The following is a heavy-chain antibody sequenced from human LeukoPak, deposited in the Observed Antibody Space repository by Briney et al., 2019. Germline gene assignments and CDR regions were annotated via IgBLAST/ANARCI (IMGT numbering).Heavy chain of an antibody. CDR1: GYTFTGYY. D-gene: IGHD6-19*01. CDR3: ARDRRGSSGWYYFDY. J-gene: IGHJ4*02. V-gene: IGHV1-2*04. Sequence: ASVNVSFKASGYTFTGYYMHWVRQAPGQGVEWMGWINPNSGGTNYAQKFQGWVTMTRDTSISTAYMELSRLRSDDTAVYYCARDRRGSSGWYYFDYWGQGTLVTVSS. CDR2: INPNSGGT.